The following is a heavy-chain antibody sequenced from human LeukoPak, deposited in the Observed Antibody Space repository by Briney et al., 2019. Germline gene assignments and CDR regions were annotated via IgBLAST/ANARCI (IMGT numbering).Heavy chain of an antibody. J-gene: IGHJ4*02. CDR2: ISWNSGYI. CDR1: GFTFTTYG. Sequence: GGSLRLSCSASGFTFTTYGMNWVRQAPGKGLEWVSGISWNSGYIGYEDSVKGRFTISRDNAKNSLYLQMNSLRAEDTALYYCAKGSYGSGSYVDYWGQGTLITVSS. CDR3: AKGSYGSGSYVDY. D-gene: IGHD3-10*01. V-gene: IGHV3-9*01.